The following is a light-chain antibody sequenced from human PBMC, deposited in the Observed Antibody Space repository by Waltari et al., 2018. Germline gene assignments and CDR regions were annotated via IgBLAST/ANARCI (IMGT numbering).Light chain of an antibody. CDR1: ASTIGRYN. V-gene: IGLV1-47*01. CDR2: RDD. CDR3: AAWDDILTAWV. J-gene: IGLJ3*02. Sequence: QSGLTQSPSASGTPGQSVTLPCSGGASTIGRYNVYSYQQLPGTAPKLLIYRDDRRPSGVPARFSGSKAVTSASLTISGLRFEDAADYYCAAWDDILTAWVFGGGTKLTVL.